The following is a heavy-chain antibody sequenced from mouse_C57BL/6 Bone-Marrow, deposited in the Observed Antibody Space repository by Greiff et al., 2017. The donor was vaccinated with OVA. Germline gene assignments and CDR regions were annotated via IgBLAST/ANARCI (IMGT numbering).Heavy chain of an antibody. Sequence: QVQLQQPGAELVKPGASVTLSCKASGYTFTSYWMHWVKQRPGQGLEWIGMIHPNSGSTNYNEKFKSKATLTVDKSSSTAYMQLSSLTSEDSAVYYCARTVVADGDYWGQGTTLTVSS. CDR3: ARTVVADGDY. CDR2: IHPNSGST. D-gene: IGHD1-1*01. V-gene: IGHV1-64*01. J-gene: IGHJ2*01. CDR1: GYTFTSYW.